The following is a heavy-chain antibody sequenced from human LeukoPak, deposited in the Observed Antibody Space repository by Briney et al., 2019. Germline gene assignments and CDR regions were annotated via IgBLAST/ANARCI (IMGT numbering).Heavy chain of an antibody. CDR2: IYYSGST. D-gene: IGHD2-15*01. CDR1: GGSLSSYY. Sequence: SETLSLTCTVSGGSLSSYYWSWIRQPPGKGLEWIGYIYYSGSTNYNPSLKSRVTISVDTSKNQFSLKLSSVTAADTAVYYCARLGYCSGGSCYPEYYFDYWGQGTLVTVSS. CDR3: ARLGYCSGGSCYPEYYFDY. J-gene: IGHJ4*02. V-gene: IGHV4-59*08.